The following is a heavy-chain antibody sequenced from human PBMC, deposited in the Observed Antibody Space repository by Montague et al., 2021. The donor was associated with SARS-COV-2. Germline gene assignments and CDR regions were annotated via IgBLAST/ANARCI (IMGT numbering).Heavy chain of an antibody. CDR3: ARETMTADAFDI. CDR2: FYSVGST. CDR1: GASVGSSD. D-gene: IGHD1-14*01. J-gene: IGHJ3*02. V-gene: IGHV4-59*02. Sequence: SETLSLTCTVSGASVGSSDWGWIRQSPGKGLEWIGYFYSVGSTDYNPSLKSRATIPRGTSKNQFSLKVRSVTAADTAVYYCARETMTADAFDIWGQGTMVTVSS.